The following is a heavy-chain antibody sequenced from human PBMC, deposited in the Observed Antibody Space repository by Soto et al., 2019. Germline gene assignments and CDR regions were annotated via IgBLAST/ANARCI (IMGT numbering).Heavy chain of an antibody. CDR3: GREDSL. J-gene: IGHJ4*02. CDR1: GGSVSSGGSY. CDR2: IYYTGSS. V-gene: IGHV4-61*08. Sequence: PSETLSLTCTVSGGSVSSGGSYWSWIRQPPGKRPEWIGYIYYTGSSNYNPSLKSRVTMSVDTAKNQFSLNLSSVTAADTAVYYCGREDSLWGQGTLVTVSS.